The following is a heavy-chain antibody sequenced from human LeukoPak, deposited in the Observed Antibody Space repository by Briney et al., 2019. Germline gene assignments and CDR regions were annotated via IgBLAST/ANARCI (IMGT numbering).Heavy chain of an antibody. D-gene: IGHD3-10*01. CDR1: GFTFSSYS. Sequence: GGSLRLSCAASGFTFSSYSMNWVRQAPGKGLEWVSSISSSSSYIYYADSVKGRFAISRDNAKNSLYLQMNSLRAEDTAVYYCARKYGSGSYYYMDVWGKGTTVTVSS. CDR3: ARKYGSGSYYYMDV. J-gene: IGHJ6*03. CDR2: ISSSSSYI. V-gene: IGHV3-21*01.